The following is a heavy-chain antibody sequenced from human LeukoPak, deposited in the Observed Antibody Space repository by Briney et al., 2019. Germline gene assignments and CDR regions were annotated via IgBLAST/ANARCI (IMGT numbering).Heavy chain of an antibody. V-gene: IGHV3-7*03. CDR2: IKQDGSAK. D-gene: IGHD2-15*01. CDR1: GFTFNRYW. J-gene: IGHJ6*03. Sequence: PGGSLRLSCAASGFTFNRYWMSWVRQAPGKELQWVANIKQDGSAKYYVDSVKGRFTISRDNAKNSLYLQMNSLRAEDTAVYYCARVLRYCSGGNCYSGGLGYMDVWGKGTTVTISS. CDR3: ARVLRYCSGGNCYSGGLGYMDV.